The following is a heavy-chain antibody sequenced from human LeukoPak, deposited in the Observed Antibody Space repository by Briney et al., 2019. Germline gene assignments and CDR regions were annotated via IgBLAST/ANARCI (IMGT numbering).Heavy chain of an antibody. CDR1: GDSISSGSFY. CDR3: ARVPAVAAAEMSKTNWFDP. J-gene: IGHJ5*02. Sequence: PSETLSLTCTVSGDSISSGSFYWGWIRQPPGKGLEWIGSIYYGGSTYYNPSLKSRVTISVDTSKNQFSLKLSSVTAADTAVYYCARVPAVAAAEMSKTNWFDPWGQGTLVTVSS. V-gene: IGHV4-39*07. D-gene: IGHD6-13*01. CDR2: IYYGGST.